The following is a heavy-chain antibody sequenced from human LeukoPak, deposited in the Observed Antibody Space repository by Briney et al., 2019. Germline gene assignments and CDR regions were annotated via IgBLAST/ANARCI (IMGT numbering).Heavy chain of an antibody. Sequence: SQTLSLTCALSGGTVSINSATWNWIRQSPSRGLEWLGRTYYRSKWYKYYSVSVKGRITINPDTSKNQFSLQLNSVTPEDTAVYYCARGPSYFQHWGQGTLVTVSS. J-gene: IGHJ1*01. CDR2: TYYRSKWYK. CDR1: GGTVSINSAT. V-gene: IGHV6-1*01. CDR3: ARGPSYFQH.